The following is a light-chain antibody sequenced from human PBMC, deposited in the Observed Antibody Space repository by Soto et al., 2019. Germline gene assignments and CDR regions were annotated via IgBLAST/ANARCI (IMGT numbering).Light chain of an antibody. V-gene: IGKV1-39*01. CDR3: QQSYSTPQT. J-gene: IGKJ1*01. CDR2: AAP. Sequence: DMQMTQSPSSLSASVGDRVTITCRASQSISSYLNWYQQKPGKAPKLLIYAAPSLQSGVTSRFSGSGSGTDFTLTISSLQPEDFATYYCQQSYSTPQTFGQGTK. CDR1: QSISSY.